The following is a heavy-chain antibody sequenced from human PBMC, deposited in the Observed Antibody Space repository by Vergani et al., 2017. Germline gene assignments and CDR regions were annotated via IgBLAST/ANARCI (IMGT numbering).Heavy chain of an antibody. CDR2: LSASDRRT. Sequence: EVQLLESGGDLVQPGGSLRLSCAASGFTFIMHAMSWVRQAPGKGLEWVSTLSASDRRTHYADSVKGRFTISRDNSKNSLYLQMNSLRAEDTALYYCGMYCSSPTCGTHPRVQNYGMDVWGQGTTVTVS. V-gene: IGHV3-23*01. CDR1: GFTFIMHA. D-gene: IGHD2-2*01. J-gene: IGHJ6*02. CDR3: GMYCSSPTCGTHPRVQNYGMDV.